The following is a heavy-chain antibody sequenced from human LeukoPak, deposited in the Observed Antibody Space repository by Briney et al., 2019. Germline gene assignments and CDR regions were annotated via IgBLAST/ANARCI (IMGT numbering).Heavy chain of an antibody. D-gene: IGHD3-10*01. CDR3: TRHQTNNYGPGTPFDF. CDR2: IYKTGST. CDR1: GGSFSGYY. V-gene: IGHV4-34*01. J-gene: IGHJ4*02. Sequence: SETLSLTCAVYGGSFSGYYWSWIRQLPGKGLEWIGSIYKTGSTNYSPSLKSRVFISVDTSNNQFSLNMNSVTAADTAVYFCTRHQTNNYGPGTPFDFWGQGTLVSVSS.